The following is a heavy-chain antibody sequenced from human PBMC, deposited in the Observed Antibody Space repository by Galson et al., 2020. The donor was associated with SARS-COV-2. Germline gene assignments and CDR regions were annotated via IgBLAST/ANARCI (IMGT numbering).Heavy chain of an antibody. CDR2: IWYDGSNK. V-gene: IGHV3-33*01. J-gene: IGHJ6*02. Sequence: GGSLRLSCAASGFTFSSYGMHWVRQAPGKGLEWVAVIWYDGSNKYYADSVKGRFTISRDNSKNTLYLQMNSLRAEDTAVYYCARGAYGDYVTSYYYYGMDVWGQVTTVTVSS. CDR1: GFTFSSYG. CDR3: ARGAYGDYVTSYYYYGMDV. D-gene: IGHD4-17*01.